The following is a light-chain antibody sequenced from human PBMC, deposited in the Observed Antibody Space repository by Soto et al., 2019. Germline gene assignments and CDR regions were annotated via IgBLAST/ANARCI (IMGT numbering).Light chain of an antibody. CDR2: LDRSGSY. Sequence: QLVLTQSSSASASLGSSVKLTCILSSGHSTYIIAWHQQQPGKAPRFLMTLDRSGSYNRGSGVPERFSGSSSGADRYLPISNLQFEYEGDYYCETWYSNTHKVFGGGTKLTVL. J-gene: IGLJ3*02. CDR1: SGHSTYI. V-gene: IGLV4-60*02. CDR3: ETWYSNTHKV.